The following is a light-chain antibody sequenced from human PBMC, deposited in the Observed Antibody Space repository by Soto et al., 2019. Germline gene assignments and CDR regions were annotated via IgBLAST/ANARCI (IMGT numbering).Light chain of an antibody. V-gene: IGKV1-8*01. CDR3: QQYYSYPPIT. Sequence: IQMTQSPSTLSASVGDRVTITCRASQGISSYLAWYQQKPGKAPKLLIYAASTLQSGVPSRFSGSGSGTDFTLTISCLQSEDFATYYCQQYYSYPPITFGQGTRLEIK. CDR1: QGISSY. CDR2: AAS. J-gene: IGKJ5*01.